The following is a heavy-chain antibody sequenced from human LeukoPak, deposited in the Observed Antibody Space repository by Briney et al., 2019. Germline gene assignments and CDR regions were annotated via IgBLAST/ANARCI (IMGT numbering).Heavy chain of an antibody. V-gene: IGHV4-59*01. Sequence: SETLSLTCSVSGGSISDYFWSWIRQPPGKGLEWIGYVHYSGTSNYNPSLKSRVTISIHTSEKKFSLKLSSVTAADTAVYYCASLGGYYESSGISQLDAFDIWGQGTTVTVFS. J-gene: IGHJ3*02. CDR1: GGSISDYF. CDR2: VHYSGTS. CDR3: ASLGGYYESSGISQLDAFDI. D-gene: IGHD3-22*01.